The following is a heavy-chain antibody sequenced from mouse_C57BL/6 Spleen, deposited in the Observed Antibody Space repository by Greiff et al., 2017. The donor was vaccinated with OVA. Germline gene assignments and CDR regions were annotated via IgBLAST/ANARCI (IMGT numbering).Heavy chain of an antibody. J-gene: IGHJ3*01. Sequence: QVQLQQPGAELVRPGSSVKLSCKASGYTFTSYWMHWVKQRPIQGLEWIGNIDPSDSETHYNQKFKDKATLTVDKSSSTAYMQLSSRTSEDSAVYYCARWGNYAGFAYWGQGTLVTVSA. V-gene: IGHV1-52*01. CDR2: IDPSDSET. CDR3: ARWGNYAGFAY. CDR1: GYTFTSYW. D-gene: IGHD1-1*02.